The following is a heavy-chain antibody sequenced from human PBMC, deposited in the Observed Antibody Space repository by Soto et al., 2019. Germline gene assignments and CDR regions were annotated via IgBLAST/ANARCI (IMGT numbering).Heavy chain of an antibody. D-gene: IGHD3-10*01. CDR2: IYYSGST. Sequence: LSLTCTVSGGSISSGDYYWSWIRQPPGKGLEWIGYIYYSGSTNYNPSLKSRVTISVDTSKNQFSLKLNSMTAADTAVYYCARHNYGSGSTYFDYWGQGTLVTVSS. CDR3: ARHNYGSGSTYFDY. CDR1: GGSISSGDYY. J-gene: IGHJ4*02. V-gene: IGHV4-61*08.